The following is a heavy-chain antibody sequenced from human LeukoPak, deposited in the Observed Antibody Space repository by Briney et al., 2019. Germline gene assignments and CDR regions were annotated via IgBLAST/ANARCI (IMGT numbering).Heavy chain of an antibody. D-gene: IGHD5-12*01. Sequence: ASVKVSCKAFGYTFSTYGITWVRQAPGQGLERMGWISASNGDTNYAQNLQGRVTMTTDTSTSTAYMELRSLRSDDTAVYYCARGLRFFDYWGQGTLVTVSS. CDR2: ISASNGDT. CDR1: GYTFSTYG. J-gene: IGHJ4*02. V-gene: IGHV1-18*01. CDR3: ARGLRFFDY.